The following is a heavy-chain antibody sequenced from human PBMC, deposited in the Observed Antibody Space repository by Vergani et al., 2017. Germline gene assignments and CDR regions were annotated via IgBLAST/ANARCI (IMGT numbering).Heavy chain of an antibody. J-gene: IGHJ4*02. CDR1: GYTFSNSY. D-gene: IGHD3-9*01. CDR3: ARGDDGIVTGYLY. V-gene: IGHV1-46*03. CDR2: INPSGGHT. Sequence: VQVVQSGAEVRKSGASVTVSCKPSGYTFSNSYMHWVRQAPGHGLEWMGIINPSGGHTNYAQKFQGRVTMTRDTSTSTVYMELSSLRSEDTAIYYCARGDDGIVTGYLYWGQGTLVTVSA.